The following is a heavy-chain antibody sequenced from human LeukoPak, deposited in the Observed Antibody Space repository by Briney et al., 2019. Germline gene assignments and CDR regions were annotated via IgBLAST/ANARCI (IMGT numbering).Heavy chain of an antibody. J-gene: IGHJ4*02. Sequence: GRSLRLSCAASGFTFSSYAMTWVRQAPGKGLEWVSAISASGGSTYYADSVKGRFTISRDKSKNTLYLQMTSLRADDTAVYYCAKEGSSGWYSFFDYWGPGTLVTVSS. V-gene: IGHV3-23*01. D-gene: IGHD6-19*01. CDR3: AKEGSSGWYSFFDY. CDR1: GFTFSSYA. CDR2: ISASGGST.